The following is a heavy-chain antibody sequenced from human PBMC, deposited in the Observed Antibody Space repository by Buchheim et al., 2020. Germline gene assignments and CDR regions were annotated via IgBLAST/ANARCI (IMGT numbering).Heavy chain of an antibody. Sequence: QVQLQESGPGLVKPSETLSLTCTVSGGSVSSGSYYWSWIRQPPGKGLEWIGYIYHTGNTYYNPSLKSRIAMSIDKSRNQFSLNLSSVTAADTAVYYCARRNTQGLYFDYWGQGTL. V-gene: IGHV4-61*01. CDR2: IYHTGNT. D-gene: IGHD1-14*01. J-gene: IGHJ4*02. CDR1: GGSVSSGSYY. CDR3: ARRNTQGLYFDY.